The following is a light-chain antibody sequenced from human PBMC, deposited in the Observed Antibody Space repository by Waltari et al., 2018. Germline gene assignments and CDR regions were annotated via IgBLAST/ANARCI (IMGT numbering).Light chain of an antibody. CDR1: SSDVGGYNY. CDR2: DVS. CDR3: CSYTGIYDVV. J-gene: IGLJ2*01. Sequence: QSALTQPRSVSGSPGQSVTISCTGTSSDVGGYNYVSWYQQHPGKAPKLLIYDVSKRPYWLPDRFSGSKSGTTASRTSASLQAEDEADYYCCSYTGIYDVVFGGGTKLAVL. V-gene: IGLV2-11*01.